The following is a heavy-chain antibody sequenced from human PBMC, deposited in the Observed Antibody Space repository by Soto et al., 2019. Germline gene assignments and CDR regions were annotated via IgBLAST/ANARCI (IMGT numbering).Heavy chain of an antibody. CDR2: SYHTADT. Sequence: LSLTCSVSCVPIRSCFWSCLRQPPLRGLEWIGCSYHTADTKYNPSLKSRAAISTAPSQKQFSLRLTAVTAADTALYFCAGSKNRVSFDYWGQGALVTVSP. CDR1: CVPIRSCF. J-gene: IGHJ4*02. V-gene: IGHV4-59*01. D-gene: IGHD3-10*01. CDR3: AGSKNRVSFDY.